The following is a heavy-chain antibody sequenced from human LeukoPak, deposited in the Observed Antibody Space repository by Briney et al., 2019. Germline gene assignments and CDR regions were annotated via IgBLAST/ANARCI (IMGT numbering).Heavy chain of an antibody. CDR2: IKQDGSEK. CDR3: ARGSLGDGSLLIDY. Sequence: PGGSLRLSCAASGFTFSSYWMSWVRQAPGKGLEWVANIKQDGSEKYYVDSVKGRFTISRDNAKNTVYLQMNSLRAEDTAVYYCARGSLGDGSLLIDYWGQGTLVTVSS. V-gene: IGHV3-7*02. D-gene: IGHD3-10*01. J-gene: IGHJ4*02. CDR1: GFTFSSYW.